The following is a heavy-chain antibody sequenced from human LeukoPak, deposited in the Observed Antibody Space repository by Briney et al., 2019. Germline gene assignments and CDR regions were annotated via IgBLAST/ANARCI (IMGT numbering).Heavy chain of an antibody. Sequence: PSETLSLTCAVYGGSFSGYYWSWIRQPPGKGLGLIGEINHSGSTNYDPSLKIRITISVATSKYQFYLNLSSVTAGDTDVYYCARVFGYYFDYWGQGTLVTVSS. V-gene: IGHV4-34*01. J-gene: IGHJ4*02. CDR2: INHSGST. D-gene: IGHD3-10*01. CDR3: ARVFGYYFDY. CDR1: GGSFSGYY.